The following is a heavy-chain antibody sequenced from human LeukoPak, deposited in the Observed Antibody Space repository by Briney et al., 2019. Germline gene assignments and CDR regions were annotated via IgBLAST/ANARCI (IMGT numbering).Heavy chain of an antibody. Sequence: TGGSLRLSCAASGFTFSSYGMHWVRQAPGKGLEWVSAISGGGGSTYYADSVKGRFTISRDNSKNTLYLQMNSLRAEDTAVYYCAKRTAGSGGYYFDYWGQGTLLTVSS. D-gene: IGHD6-19*01. CDR2: ISGGGGST. CDR3: AKRTAGSGGYYFDY. J-gene: IGHJ4*02. V-gene: IGHV3-23*01. CDR1: GFTFSSYG.